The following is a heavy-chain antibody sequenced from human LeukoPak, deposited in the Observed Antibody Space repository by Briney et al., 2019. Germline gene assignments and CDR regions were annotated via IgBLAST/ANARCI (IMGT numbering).Heavy chain of an antibody. V-gene: IGHV4-59*08. Sequence: PSEALSPTFAVHGGSFRDYCWGWIRPPPGKGLEGVGYIYYSGSTNYTPSLKSQVTISVDTSKDQFSLRLDSVTAADTATYYCARHPSVVSWFDLWGQGNLVIVSS. J-gene: IGHJ5*02. D-gene: IGHD3-16*01. CDR3: ARHPSVVSWFDL. CDR1: GGSFRDYC. CDR2: IYYSGST.